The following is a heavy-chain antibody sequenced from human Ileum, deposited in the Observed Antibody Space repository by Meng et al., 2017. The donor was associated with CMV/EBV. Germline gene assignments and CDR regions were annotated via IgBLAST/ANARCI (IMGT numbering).Heavy chain of an antibody. Sequence: SGVSLPSGDYYWSWIRQSPGKGLEWIGYIYHTGNTHYDPSLKSRVTISVDMSKNQYSLKLTSVTAADSAVYYCAGGLIAFGGSVLDSWGQGSLVTVSS. CDR2: IYHTGNT. J-gene: IGHJ4*02. CDR3: AGGLIAFGGSVLDS. D-gene: IGHD3-16*01. CDR1: GVSLPSGDYY. V-gene: IGHV4-30-4*01.